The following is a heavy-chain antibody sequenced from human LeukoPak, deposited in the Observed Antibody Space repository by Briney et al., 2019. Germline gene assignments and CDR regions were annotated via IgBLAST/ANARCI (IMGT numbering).Heavy chain of an antibody. CDR2: IYYSGST. D-gene: IGHD3-16*01. V-gene: IGHV4-59*01. Sequence: SETLSLTCTVSGGSISSYYWSWIRQPPGKGLEWIGYIYYSGSTNYNPSLKSRVTISVDTSKNQFSLKLSSVTAADTAVYYCARAVPSYDYVWDYWGQGTLVTVSS. CDR1: GGSISSYY. CDR3: ARAVPSYDYVWDY. J-gene: IGHJ4*02.